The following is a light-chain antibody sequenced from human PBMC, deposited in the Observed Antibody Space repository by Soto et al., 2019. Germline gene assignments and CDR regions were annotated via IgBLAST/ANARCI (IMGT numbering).Light chain of an antibody. CDR1: SSDVGGYNY. V-gene: IGLV2-14*01. CDR3: SSYTSSSRTLDV. CDR2: DIN. J-gene: IGLJ1*01. Sequence: QSALTQPASVSGSPGQSITISCTGTSSDVGGYNYVSWYQQHPGKAPKLMIYDINNRPSGVSNRFSGSKSGNTASLTTSGLQAEDEEDYYCSSYTSSSRTLDVFGTGTKVTVL.